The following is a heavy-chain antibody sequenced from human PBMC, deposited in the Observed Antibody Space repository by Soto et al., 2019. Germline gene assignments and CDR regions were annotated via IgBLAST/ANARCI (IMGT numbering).Heavy chain of an antibody. V-gene: IGHV3-48*01. D-gene: IGHD3-3*01. Sequence: PGGSLRLSCAASGFTFSSYSMNWVRQAPGKGLEWVSYISSSSSTIYYADSVKGRFTISRDNAKNSLYLQMNSMRAEDTAVYYCAIEGEAYYDFWSLSAGYRDVWGKGTTVTVSS. CDR3: AIEGEAYYDFWSLSAGYRDV. J-gene: IGHJ6*03. CDR1: GFTFSSYS. CDR2: ISSSSSTI.